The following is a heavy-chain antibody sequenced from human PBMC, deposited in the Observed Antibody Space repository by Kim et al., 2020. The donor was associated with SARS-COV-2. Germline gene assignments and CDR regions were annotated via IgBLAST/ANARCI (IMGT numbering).Heavy chain of an antibody. Sequence: SETLSLTCTVSGGSISSGGYYWSWIRQHPGKGLEWIGYIYYSGSTYYNPSLKSRVTISVDTSKNQFSLKLSSVTAADTAVYYCARDQGPIGTMVRGTTLRDHSYYYYGMDVWGQGTTVTVSS. CDR2: IYYSGST. V-gene: IGHV4-31*03. J-gene: IGHJ6*02. D-gene: IGHD3-10*01. CDR1: GGSISSGGYY. CDR3: ARDQGPIGTMVRGTTLRDHSYYYYGMDV.